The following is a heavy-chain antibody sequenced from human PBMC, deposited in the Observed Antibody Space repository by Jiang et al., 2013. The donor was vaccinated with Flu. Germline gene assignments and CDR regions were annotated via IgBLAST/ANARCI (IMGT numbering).Heavy chain of an antibody. CDR1: GFTFTNYW. CDR2: IYPDDSDT. D-gene: IGHD4-23*01. CDR3: AREGGHQNSLYWYFDV. Sequence: GAEVKKPGESLEISCRGSGFTFTNYWIAWVRQMPGKGLEWMGVIYPDDSDTRYSPSFQGQVTFSADKSINTAYLRWNSLKASGTAIYYCAREGGHQNSLYWYFDVWGRGSLVTVSS. J-gene: IGHJ2*01. V-gene: IGHV5-51*01.